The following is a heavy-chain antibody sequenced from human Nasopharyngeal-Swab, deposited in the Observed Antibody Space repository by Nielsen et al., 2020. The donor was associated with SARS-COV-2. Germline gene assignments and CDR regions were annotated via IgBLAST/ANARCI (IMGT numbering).Heavy chain of an antibody. CDR2: IIPIFGTA. Sequence: SVKVSCKASGGTFSSYAISWVRQAPGQGLEWMGGIIPIFGTANYAQKFQGRVTITADESPSTAYMELSSLRSEDTAVYYCARGDIIAVAGTGYYYYYYMDVWGKGTTVTVSS. CDR1: GGTFSSYA. J-gene: IGHJ6*03. V-gene: IGHV1-69*13. CDR3: ARGDIIAVAGTGYYYYYYMDV. D-gene: IGHD6-19*01.